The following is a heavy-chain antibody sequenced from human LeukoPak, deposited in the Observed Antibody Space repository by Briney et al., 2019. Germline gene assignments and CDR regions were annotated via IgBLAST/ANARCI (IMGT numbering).Heavy chain of an antibody. CDR1: GFTFSNAW. D-gene: IGHD3-3*01. Sequence: GGSLRLSCAVSGFTFSNAWMNWVRQAPGKGLEWVGHVKTKTHGGTTDYAAPVKGRFTISRDDSKNTLYLQMNSLKTEDTAVYCCILAFWSGAFDTERFDYWGQGTLVTVSS. J-gene: IGHJ4*02. V-gene: IGHV3-15*01. CDR3: ILAFWSGAFDTERFDY. CDR2: VKTKTHGGTT.